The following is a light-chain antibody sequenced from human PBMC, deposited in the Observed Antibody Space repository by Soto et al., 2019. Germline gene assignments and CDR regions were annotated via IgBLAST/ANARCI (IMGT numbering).Light chain of an antibody. CDR3: SSYTSINTYV. CDR1: SSDVGGYNY. V-gene: IGLV2-14*01. Sequence: QSALTQPASVSGSPGQSITFSCTGTSSDVGGYNYVSWYQQHPGKAPKLLIYEVSNRPSGVSIRFSGSKSGNTASLTISGLQAEDEADYYCSSYTSINTYVFGTGTKLTGL. CDR2: EVS. J-gene: IGLJ1*01.